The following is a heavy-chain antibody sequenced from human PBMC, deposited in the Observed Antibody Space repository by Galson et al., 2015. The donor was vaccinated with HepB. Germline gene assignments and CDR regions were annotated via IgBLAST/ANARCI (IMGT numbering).Heavy chain of an antibody. Sequence: SLRLSCATSGFTLSSYAMTWVRQAPGKGLESVSSISGTGGRTYNADSVEGRFTISRDNSKNTLYLQMNSLRAEDTAVYYCAKTLDSSSWYGDYWGQGTLVTVSS. CDR3: AKTLDSSSWYGDY. CDR2: ISGTGGRT. J-gene: IGHJ4*02. D-gene: IGHD6-13*01. CDR1: GFTLSSYA. V-gene: IGHV3-23*01.